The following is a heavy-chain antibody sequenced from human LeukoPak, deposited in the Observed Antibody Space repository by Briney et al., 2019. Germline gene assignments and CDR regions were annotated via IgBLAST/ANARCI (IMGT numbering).Heavy chain of an antibody. D-gene: IGHD5-18*01. CDR1: GGTFSSYA. CDR3: ARGGDYRDSYGYLY. CDR2: IIPIFGTA. J-gene: IGHJ4*02. Sequence: SVKVSCKASGGTFSSYAISWMQQAPGQGLEWMGGIIPIFGTANYAQKFQGRVTITTDESTSTAYMELSSLRSEDTAVYYCARGGDYRDSYGYLYWGQGTLVTVSS. V-gene: IGHV1-69*05.